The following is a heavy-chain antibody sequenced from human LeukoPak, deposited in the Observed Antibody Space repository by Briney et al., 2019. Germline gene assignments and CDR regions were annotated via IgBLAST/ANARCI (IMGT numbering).Heavy chain of an antibody. V-gene: IGHV3-15*01. CDR1: GFTFSNAW. J-gene: IGHJ4*02. Sequence: GGSLRLSCAASGFTFSNAWMSWVRQAPGKGLVWVGRIKSKTDGGTTDYAAPVEGRFTISRDDSKNALYLQMNSLKTEDTAVYYCTTELIVVVTAEYYFDYWGQGTLVTVSS. CDR3: TTELIVVVTAEYYFDY. D-gene: IGHD2-21*02. CDR2: IKSKTDGGTT.